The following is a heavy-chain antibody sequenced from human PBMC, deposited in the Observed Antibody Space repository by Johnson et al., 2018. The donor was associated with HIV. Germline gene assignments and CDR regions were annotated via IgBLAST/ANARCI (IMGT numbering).Heavy chain of an antibody. CDR1: GFTFSSYW. J-gene: IGHJ3*02. V-gene: IGHV3-7*05. D-gene: IGHD6-13*01. CDR2: IKQDGSEQ. Sequence: VQVVESGGGLVQPGGSLRLSCAASGFTFSSYWMSWVRQAPGKGLEWVANIKQDGSEQYYVDSVKGRFTISRDNAKNSLYLQMNSLRAEDTAVYYCVTPVAAAGPDAFDIWGQGTMVTVSS. CDR3: VTPVAAAGPDAFDI.